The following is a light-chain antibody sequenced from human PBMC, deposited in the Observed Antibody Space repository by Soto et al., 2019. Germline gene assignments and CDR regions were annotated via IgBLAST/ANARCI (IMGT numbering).Light chain of an antibody. CDR3: QQSYTTPLT. V-gene: IGKV1-39*01. Sequence: DIHITQSPSSLSAFVGDRVTITCRASQSISTYLNWYQQRPGKAPKLLIYAASSLQSGVPSRFSGSGSGTDFTLTISSLRPEDFATYFCQQSYTTPLTFGGGTKVDIK. J-gene: IGKJ4*01. CDR1: QSISTY. CDR2: AAS.